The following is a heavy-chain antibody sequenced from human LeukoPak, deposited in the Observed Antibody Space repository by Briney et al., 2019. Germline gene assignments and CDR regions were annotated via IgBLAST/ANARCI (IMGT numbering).Heavy chain of an antibody. CDR3: ARDVLEAGMDA. CDR1: GFTFSSYE. CDR2: ISSSGSTI. V-gene: IGHV3-48*03. D-gene: IGHD5-24*01. Sequence: GGSLRLSCAASGFTFSSYEMNWVRQAPGKGLEWVSYISSSGSTIYYADSVKGRFTISRDNAKNSLYLQMNSLRAEDTAVYYCARDVLEAGMDAWGQGTTVTVSS. J-gene: IGHJ6*02.